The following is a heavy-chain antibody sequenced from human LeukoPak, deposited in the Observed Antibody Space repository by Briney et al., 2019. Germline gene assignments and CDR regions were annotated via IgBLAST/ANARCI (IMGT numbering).Heavy chain of an antibody. J-gene: IGHJ6*02. D-gene: IGHD2-2*01. CDR2: INHIGST. V-gene: IGHV4-34*01. CDR1: GGSFSGYY. CDR3: ARGAYCSSTSCPPQSVYYYYYGMDV. Sequence: SETLSLTCAVYGGSFSGYYWSWIRQPPGKGLEWIGEINHIGSTNYNPSLKSRVTISVYTSKNQFSLKLSSVTAADTAVYYCARGAYCSSTSCPPQSVYYYYYGMDVWGQGTTVTVSS.